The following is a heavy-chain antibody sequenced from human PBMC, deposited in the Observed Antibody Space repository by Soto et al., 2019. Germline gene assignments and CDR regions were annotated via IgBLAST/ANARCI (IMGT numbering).Heavy chain of an antibody. CDR3: ARDSSSGWDYYYYMDV. V-gene: IGHV4-59*01. J-gene: IGHJ6*03. CDR2: IYYSGST. Sequence: SETLSLTCTVSGGSISSYYWSWIRQPPGKGLEWIGYIYYSGSTNYNPSLKSRVTISVDTSKNQFSLKLSSVTAADTAVYYCARDSSSGWDYYYYMDVWGKGTTVTVSS. CDR1: GGSISSYY. D-gene: IGHD6-19*01.